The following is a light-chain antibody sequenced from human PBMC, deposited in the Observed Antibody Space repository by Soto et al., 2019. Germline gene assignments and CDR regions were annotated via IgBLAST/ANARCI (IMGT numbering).Light chain of an antibody. CDR1: QSVSSY. J-gene: IGKJ3*01. V-gene: IGKV3-11*01. CDR2: DAS. Sequence: EIVLTQSPATLSLSPGERATLSCRASQSVSSYLAWYQQKPGQAPRLLIYDASNRATGIPAMFSGSGSGTDFTLTISSLEPEDFAVYNCQQRSNWPPLFTFGPGTKVDIK. CDR3: QQRSNWPPLFT.